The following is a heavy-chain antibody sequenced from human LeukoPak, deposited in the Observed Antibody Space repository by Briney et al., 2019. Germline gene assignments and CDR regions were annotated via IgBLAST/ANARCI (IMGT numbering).Heavy chain of an antibody. CDR1: GYTFTGYY. V-gene: IGHV1-2*04. D-gene: IGHD3-22*01. Sequence: GASVKVSCKASGYTFTGYYMHWVRQAPGQGLEWMGWINPNSGGTNYAQKFQGWVTMTRDTSISTAYMELSRLRSDDTAVYYCARDPLRYDSSGDYYYYGMDVWGQGTTVTVSS. CDR2: INPNSGGT. CDR3: ARDPLRYDSSGDYYYYGMDV. J-gene: IGHJ6*02.